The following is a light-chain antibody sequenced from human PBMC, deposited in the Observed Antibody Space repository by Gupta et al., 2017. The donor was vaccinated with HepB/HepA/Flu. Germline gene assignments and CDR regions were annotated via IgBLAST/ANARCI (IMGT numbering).Light chain of an antibody. Sequence: DIQMTQSPSTLSASVGDRVTITCRASQSISNWLAWYQQKAGKAPKLLIYKASSLESGVPSRFSGSGSGTEFTLTISSLQPDDFATYYCQQYNSQGTFGQGTKGE. CDR1: QSISNW. V-gene: IGKV1-5*03. CDR3: QQYNSQGT. J-gene: IGKJ1*01. CDR2: KAS.